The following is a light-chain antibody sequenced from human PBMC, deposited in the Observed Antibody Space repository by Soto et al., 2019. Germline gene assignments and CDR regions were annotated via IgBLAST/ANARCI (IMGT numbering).Light chain of an antibody. V-gene: IGKV3-15*01. CDR3: QQYNNWPPLT. Sequence: EIVMTQSPGTLSVSPGERATLSCRASQSVSSNLAWYQQKPGQAPRLLIYGASTRATGIPARFSGSGSGTEFTLTISSLQSEDFALYYCQQYNNWPPLTFGGGTKVKIK. J-gene: IGKJ4*01. CDR2: GAS. CDR1: QSVSSN.